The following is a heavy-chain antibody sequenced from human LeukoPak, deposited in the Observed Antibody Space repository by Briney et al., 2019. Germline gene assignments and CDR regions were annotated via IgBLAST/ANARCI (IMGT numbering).Heavy chain of an antibody. CDR2: ISYDGSNK. CDR1: GFTFSSYA. Sequence: GGSLRLSCAASGFTFSSYAVHWVRQAPGKGLEWVAVISYDGSNKYYADSVKGRFTISRDNSKNTLYLQMNSLRAEDTAVYYCATLTDPFDYWGQGTLVTVSS. V-gene: IGHV3-30*04. J-gene: IGHJ4*02. D-gene: IGHD2-15*01. CDR3: ATLTDPFDY.